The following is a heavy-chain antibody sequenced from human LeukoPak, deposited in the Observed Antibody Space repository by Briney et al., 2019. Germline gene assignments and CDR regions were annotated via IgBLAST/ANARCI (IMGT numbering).Heavy chain of an antibody. J-gene: IGHJ6*02. D-gene: IGHD3-3*01. CDR2: IYSGGST. CDR1: GFTVSSNY. CDR3: ARGISGYYDFWSGYPMDV. Sequence: GGSLRLSCAASGFTVSSNYMSWVRQAPRKGLEWVSVIYSGGSTYYTDSVKGRFTISRDNSKNTLYLQMNSLRAEDTAVYYCARGISGYYDFWSGYPMDVWGQGTTVTVSS. V-gene: IGHV3-53*01.